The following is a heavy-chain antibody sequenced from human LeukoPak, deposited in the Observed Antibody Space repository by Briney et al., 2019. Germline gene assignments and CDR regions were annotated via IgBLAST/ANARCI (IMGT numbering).Heavy chain of an antibody. Sequence: ASVKVSFKASGYTFTGYYMHWVRQAPGQGLEWMGWINPNSGGTNYAQKFQGRVTMTRDTSISTAYMELSRLRSDDTAVYYCARVQESITIFGVVRYYYYGMVVWRRGTTVTVSS. CDR2: INPNSGGT. CDR3: ARVQESITIFGVVRYYYYGMVV. V-gene: IGHV1-2*02. CDR1: GYTFTGYY. D-gene: IGHD3-3*01. J-gene: IGHJ6*01.